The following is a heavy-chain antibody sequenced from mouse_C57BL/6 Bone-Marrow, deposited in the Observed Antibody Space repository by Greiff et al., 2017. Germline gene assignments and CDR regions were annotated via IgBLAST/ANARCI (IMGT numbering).Heavy chain of an antibody. Sequence: QVQLQQSGAELARPGASVKLSCKASGYTFTSYGISWVKQRTGQGLEWIGEIYPRSGNTYYNEKFKGKATLTADKSSSTAYMELRSLTSEDSAVYFCARWDYYYGSSFDDGGQGTTLTVSS. CDR2: IYPRSGNT. CDR1: GYTFTSYG. V-gene: IGHV1-81*01. J-gene: IGHJ2*01. CDR3: ARWDYYYGSSFDD. D-gene: IGHD1-1*01.